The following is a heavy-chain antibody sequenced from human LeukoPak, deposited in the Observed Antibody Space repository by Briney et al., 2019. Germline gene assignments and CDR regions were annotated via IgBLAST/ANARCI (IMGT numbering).Heavy chain of an antibody. J-gene: IGHJ3*02. CDR2: ISYDGSNK. D-gene: IGHD6-13*01. Sequence: GGSLRLSCAASGFTFSSYAMHWVRQAPGKGLEWVAVISYDGSNKYYADSVKGRFTISRDNFKNTLYLQMNSLRAEDTAVYYCAGSSSWDAFDIWGQGTMVTVSS. V-gene: IGHV3-30*04. CDR3: AGSSSWDAFDI. CDR1: GFTFSSYA.